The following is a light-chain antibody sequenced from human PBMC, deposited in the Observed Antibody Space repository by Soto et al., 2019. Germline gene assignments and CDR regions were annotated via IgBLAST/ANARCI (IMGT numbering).Light chain of an antibody. Sequence: SYELTQSPSVSVAPGKTASITCGANNIAAKNVHWYQQRPGQAPVVVIYYDSDRPSGIPERFSGSNSGNTATLTISRVEAGDEADYYCQVWDSSTDHPVFGGGTQLTVL. J-gene: IGLJ7*01. CDR1: NIAAKN. CDR3: QVWDSSTDHPV. V-gene: IGLV3-21*04. CDR2: YDS.